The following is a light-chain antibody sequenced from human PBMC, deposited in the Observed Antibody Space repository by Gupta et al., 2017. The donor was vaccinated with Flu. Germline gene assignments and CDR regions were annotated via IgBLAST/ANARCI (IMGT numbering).Light chain of an antibody. Sequence: DIQMTQSPSTLSASVGDRVTITCRASQTIYRYLDWYQQKPGKGPKLLIYDASGLASGVPSRFSGSGCETEFTLTSSSRHNDDFAYYYCQHDRGCRSFGQGTKVEVK. CDR3: QHDRGCRS. V-gene: IGKV1-5*01. J-gene: IGKJ1*01. CDR2: DAS. CDR1: QTIYRY.